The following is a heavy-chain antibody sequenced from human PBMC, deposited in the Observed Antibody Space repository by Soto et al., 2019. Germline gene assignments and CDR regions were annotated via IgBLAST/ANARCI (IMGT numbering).Heavy chain of an antibody. CDR1: GGSFTGYY. V-gene: IGHV4-34*01. CDR3: ATTYYNFWSGYRNMYYLDY. Sequence: SETLSLTCAVYGGSFTGYYWSWIRQPPGKGLEWIGEINHSGSINYSPSLKSRVSISADTSKNQFSLKLISVTAADTAVYYFATTYYNFWSGYRNMYYLDYWGREPWSPSPQ. J-gene: IGHJ4*02. CDR2: INHSGSI. D-gene: IGHD3-3*01.